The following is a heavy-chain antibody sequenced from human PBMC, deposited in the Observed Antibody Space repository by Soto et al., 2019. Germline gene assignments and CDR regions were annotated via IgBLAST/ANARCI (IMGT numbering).Heavy chain of an antibody. CDR3: ASMRGGYDSRVSAY. D-gene: IGHD3-22*01. Sequence: PSETLSLTCAVYGGSFSGYYWGWIRQPPGKGLEWIGNIFYSGNTYYNPSLKSRVTISVDTSKNQFSLKLSSVTAADTAVYYCASMRGGYDSRVSAYWGKGTLVPVSS. CDR2: IFYSGNT. V-gene: IGHV4-34*12. J-gene: IGHJ4*02. CDR1: GGSFSGYY.